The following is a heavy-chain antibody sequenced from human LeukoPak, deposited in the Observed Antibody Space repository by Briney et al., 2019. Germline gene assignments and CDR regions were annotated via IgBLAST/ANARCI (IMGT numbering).Heavy chain of an antibody. Sequence: PGGSLRLSCAASGFTFSSYAMSWVRQAPGKGLEWVSAISGSGGSTYYADSVKGRFTISRDNSKNTLYLQMNSLRAEDTAVYYCARDQDFWSSYTYFFDYWGQGTLVTVSS. D-gene: IGHD3-3*01. CDR1: GFTFSSYA. CDR2: ISGSGGST. J-gene: IGHJ4*02. V-gene: IGHV3-23*01. CDR3: ARDQDFWSSYTYFFDY.